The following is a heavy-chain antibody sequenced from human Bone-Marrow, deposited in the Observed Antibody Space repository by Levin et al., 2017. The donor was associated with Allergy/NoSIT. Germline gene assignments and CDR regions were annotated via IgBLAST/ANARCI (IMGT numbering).Heavy chain of an antibody. J-gene: IGHJ4*02. V-gene: IGHV3-66*01. Sequence: VASVKVSCAVSGFTVGNNFMTWVRQAPGKGPEWVSLIYSNGHPEYADSVRGRFTISRDSSKYTLYLQMNSLRAEDTAVYYCARKTDRSMFPGDFWGQETRVTVSS. D-gene: IGHD3-22*01. CDR2: IYSNGHP. CDR1: GFTVGNNF. CDR3: ARKTDRSMFPGDF.